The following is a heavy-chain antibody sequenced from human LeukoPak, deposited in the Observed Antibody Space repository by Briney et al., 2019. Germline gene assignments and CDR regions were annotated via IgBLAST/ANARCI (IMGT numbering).Heavy chain of an antibody. CDR3: AREDHTANNWFDP. CDR2: IIPMLGRS. J-gene: IGHJ5*02. D-gene: IGHD5-18*01. V-gene: IGHV1-69*05. CDR1: GGGFSSYG. Sequence: SVKVSCKASGGGFSSYGISWVRQAPGQGLEWMGGIIPMLGRSNYAQKFQGRVTISTDESTSTAYMEMSSLRSEDTAVYYCAREDHTANNWFDPWGQGTLVTVSS.